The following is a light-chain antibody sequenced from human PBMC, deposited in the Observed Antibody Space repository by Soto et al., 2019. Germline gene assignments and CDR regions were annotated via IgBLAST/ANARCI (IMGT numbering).Light chain of an antibody. CDR2: DVS. CDR1: SSDVGGYNY. Sequence: QSVLTQPASVSGSPGQSITISCTGTSSDVGGYNYVSWYQQHPGKAPKFMIYDVSSRPSGVSNRFSGFKSGNTASLTISGLQAEDEADYYCCSYTTSNTRQIVFGTGTKLTVL. J-gene: IGLJ1*01. V-gene: IGLV2-14*03. CDR3: CSYTTSNTRQIV.